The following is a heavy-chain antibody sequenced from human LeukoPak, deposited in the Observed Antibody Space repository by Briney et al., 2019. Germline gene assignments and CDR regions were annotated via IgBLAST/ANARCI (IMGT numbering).Heavy chain of an antibody. CDR2: IYYSGST. CDR3: ARHSLRQWGPSGWFDP. D-gene: IGHD6-19*01. V-gene: IGHV4-39*01. J-gene: IGHJ5*02. Sequence: PSETLSLTCTASGGSINSTTYYWGWIRQPPGRGLEWLGSIYYSGSTYYNASLKSRAIISVDTSKSLLSLKLGSVTAADTAAYYCARHSLRQWGPSGWFDPWGQGTLVTVSS. CDR1: GGSINSTTYY.